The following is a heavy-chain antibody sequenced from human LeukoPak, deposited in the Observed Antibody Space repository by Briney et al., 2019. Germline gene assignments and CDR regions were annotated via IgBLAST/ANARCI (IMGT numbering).Heavy chain of an antibody. V-gene: IGHV1-69*04. CDR1: GGTFSSYA. Sequence: SVTVSCTASGGTFSSYAISWVRQAPGQGLEWMGRIIPILGIANYAQKFQGRVTITADKSTSTAYMELSSLRSEDTAVYYCARDRVIGYCSSTSCPELNWFDPWGQGTLVTVSS. CDR3: ARDRVIGYCSSTSCPELNWFDP. J-gene: IGHJ5*02. D-gene: IGHD2-2*01. CDR2: IIPILGIA.